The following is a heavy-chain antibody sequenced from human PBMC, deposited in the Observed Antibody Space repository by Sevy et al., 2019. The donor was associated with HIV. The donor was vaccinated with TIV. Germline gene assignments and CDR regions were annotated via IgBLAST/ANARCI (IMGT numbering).Heavy chain of an antibody. CDR1: XYXLSELS. Sequence: ASVKVSCNVSXYXLSELSXYWVRQTPAKGLEGMGGFDPEYDDPIYAQNFQGRVTMTEDTSTDTAYMELSSLTSEDTAVXYCATLIVGXXYLRLWGPGTLVTVSS. V-gene: IGHV1-24*01. D-gene: IGHD1-26*01. CDR3: ATLIVGXXYLRL. CDR2: FDPEYDDP. J-gene: IGHJ4*02.